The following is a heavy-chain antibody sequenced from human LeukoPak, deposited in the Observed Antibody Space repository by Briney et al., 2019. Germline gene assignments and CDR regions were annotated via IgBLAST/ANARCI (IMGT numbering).Heavy chain of an antibody. V-gene: IGHV1-3*01. CDR1: GYTFTSYA. D-gene: IGHD3-22*01. CDR2: INAGNGNT. Sequence: GASVKVSCTASGYTFTSYAMHWVRQAPGQRLEWMGWINAGNGNTKYSQKFQGRVTITRDTSASTAYMELSSLRSEDTAVYYCARGMGYYYDSSGPVDYWGQGTLVTVSS. J-gene: IGHJ4*02. CDR3: ARGMGYYYDSSGPVDY.